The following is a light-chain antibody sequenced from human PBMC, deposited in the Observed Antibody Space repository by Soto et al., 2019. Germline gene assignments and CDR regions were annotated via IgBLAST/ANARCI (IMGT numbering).Light chain of an antibody. Sequence: DIPTTQSPSSVSASVGDRVTISCRASQDISNWLAWYQQKPGEAPKFLIYAASNLQSGVPSKFSVSGSGTDFTLTISSLQPEDFAVYYCQQARRFPITFGQGTRLEIK. CDR2: AAS. CDR1: QDISNW. V-gene: IGKV1-12*01. CDR3: QQARRFPIT. J-gene: IGKJ5*01.